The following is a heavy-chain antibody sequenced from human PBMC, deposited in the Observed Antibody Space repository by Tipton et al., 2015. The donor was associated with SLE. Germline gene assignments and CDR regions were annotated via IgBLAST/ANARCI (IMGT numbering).Heavy chain of an antibody. CDR3: ARDTIIAPPDY. CDR1: GFIFSTYC. D-gene: IGHD6-6*01. Sequence: SLRLSCAASGFIFSTYCMYWVRQAPGKGLEWVANIKYDGSKKYYEDSVKGRFTISRDNAKNSLYLQMNSLRAEDTAVYYCARDTIIAPPDYWGHGTLVTVS. J-gene: IGHJ4*01. CDR2: IKYDGSKK. V-gene: IGHV3-7*01.